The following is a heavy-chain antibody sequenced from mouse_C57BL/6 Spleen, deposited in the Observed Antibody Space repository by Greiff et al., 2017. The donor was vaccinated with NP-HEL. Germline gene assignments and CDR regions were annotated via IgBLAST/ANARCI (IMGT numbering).Heavy chain of an antibody. D-gene: IGHD1-1*01. Sequence: VKLQQSGPELVKPGASVKMSCKASGYTFTDYNMHWVKQSHGKSLEWIGYINPNNGGTSYNQKFKGKATLTVNKSSSTAYMELRSLTSEDSAVYYCARDLTDWYFDVWGTGTTVTVSS. J-gene: IGHJ1*03. CDR1: GYTFTDYN. CDR2: INPNNGGT. V-gene: IGHV1-22*01. CDR3: ARDLTDWYFDV.